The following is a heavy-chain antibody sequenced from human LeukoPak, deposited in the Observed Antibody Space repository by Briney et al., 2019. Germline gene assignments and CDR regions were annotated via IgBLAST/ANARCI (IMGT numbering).Heavy chain of an antibody. CDR3: ATYCSSTSCYVPTSYYFDY. Sequence: GGSLRLSCAASGFTFNSYAMSWVRQAPGKGLEWVSAISGSGGSTYYADSVKGRFTISRDNSKNTLYLQMNSLRAEDTAVYYCATYCSSTSCYVPTSYYFDYWGQGTLVTVSS. V-gene: IGHV3-23*01. CDR2: ISGSGGST. CDR1: GFTFNSYA. D-gene: IGHD2-2*01. J-gene: IGHJ4*02.